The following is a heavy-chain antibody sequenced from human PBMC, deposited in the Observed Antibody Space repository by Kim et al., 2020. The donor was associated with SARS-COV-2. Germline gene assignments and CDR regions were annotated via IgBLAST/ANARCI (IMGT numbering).Heavy chain of an antibody. CDR2: IKQDGSEK. D-gene: IGHD6-19*01. CDR1: GFTFSSHW. V-gene: IGHV3-7*01. CDR3: ASRRTEVAAWFDP. Sequence: GGSLRLSCVPSGFTFSSHWMSWVRQAPGKGLEWVANIKQDGSEKYYVDSVKGRFTISRDNAKNSLYLQMNSLRVEDTAVYYCASRRTEVAAWFDPWGQGTLVTVSS. J-gene: IGHJ5*02.